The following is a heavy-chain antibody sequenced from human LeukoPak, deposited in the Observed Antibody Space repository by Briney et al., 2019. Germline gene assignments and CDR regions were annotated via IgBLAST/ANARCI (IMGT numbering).Heavy chain of an antibody. CDR2: IWYDGSNK. J-gene: IGHJ4*02. CDR1: GFTFSSYG. Sequence: PGRSLRLSCAASGFTFSSYGMRWVRQAPGKGLEWVAVIWYDGSNKYYADSVKGRFTISRDNSKNTLYLQMNSLRAEDTAVYYCVRDFRSADYWGQGTLVTVSS. CDR3: VRDFRSADY. V-gene: IGHV3-33*01.